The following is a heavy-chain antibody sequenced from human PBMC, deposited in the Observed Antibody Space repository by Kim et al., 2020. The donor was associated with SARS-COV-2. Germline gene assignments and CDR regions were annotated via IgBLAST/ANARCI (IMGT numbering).Heavy chain of an antibody. CDR3: ARDIPGGTAMEQY. V-gene: IGHV1-2*02. D-gene: IGHD5-18*01. Sequence: AQKFQGRVTMTRDTSISTAYMGLSRLRSDDTAVYYCARDIPGGTAMEQYWGQGTLVTVSS. J-gene: IGHJ4*02.